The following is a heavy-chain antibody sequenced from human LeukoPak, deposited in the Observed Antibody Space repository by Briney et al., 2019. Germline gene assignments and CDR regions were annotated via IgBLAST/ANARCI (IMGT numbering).Heavy chain of an antibody. CDR1: GFTFSSYS. J-gene: IGHJ4*02. CDR2: ISGSGGST. CDR3: AKRLGYSSGWNFDY. D-gene: IGHD6-19*01. Sequence: GGSLRLSCAASGFTFSSYSMNWVRQAPGKGLEWVSAISGSGGSTYYADSVKGRFTISRDNSKNTLYLQTNSLRAEDTAVYYCAKRLGYSSGWNFDYWGQGTLVTVSS. V-gene: IGHV3-23*01.